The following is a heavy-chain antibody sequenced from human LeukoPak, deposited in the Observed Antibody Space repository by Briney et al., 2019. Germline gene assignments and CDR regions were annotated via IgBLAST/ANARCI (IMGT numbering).Heavy chain of an antibody. Sequence: SETLSLTCTVSGGSISSYYWSWIRQPPGKGLEWIGYIYYSGSTNYNPSLKSRVTISVDTSKNQFSLKLSSVTAADTAVYYCARHQWLAGGDAFDIWGQGTMVTVSS. V-gene: IGHV4-59*01. D-gene: IGHD6-19*01. CDR1: GGSISSYY. CDR3: ARHQWLAGGDAFDI. CDR2: IYYSGST. J-gene: IGHJ3*02.